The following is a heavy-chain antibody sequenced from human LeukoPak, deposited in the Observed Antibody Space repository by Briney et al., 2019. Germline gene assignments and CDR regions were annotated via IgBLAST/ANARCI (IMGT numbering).Heavy chain of an antibody. V-gene: IGHV4-61*02. CDR1: GGSVTSGNY. J-gene: IGHJ4*02. Sequence: SETLSLTCTVSGGSVTSGNYWNWIRQPAGKGLEWIGRIYTSGGASYNPSLKSRVTISIDASKNQFSLKLSSVTAADTAVYYCAREPPGYWGQGILVTVSS. CDR3: AREPPGY. CDR2: IYTSGGA.